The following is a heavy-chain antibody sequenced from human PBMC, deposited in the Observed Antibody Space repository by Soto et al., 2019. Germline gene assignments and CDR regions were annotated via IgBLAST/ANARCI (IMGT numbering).Heavy chain of an antibody. Sequence: GGSLRLSCAAPGFTFSSYAMHWVRQAPGKGLEWMATISYDGSNKYYADSVKGRFTISRDNSKNTLSLQMNSLRAEDTAVYYCAREPTVTTSLVGYWGQGTLVTVSS. CDR1: GFTFSSYA. D-gene: IGHD4-17*01. CDR3: AREPTVTTSLVGY. CDR2: ISYDGSNK. J-gene: IGHJ4*02. V-gene: IGHV3-30-3*01.